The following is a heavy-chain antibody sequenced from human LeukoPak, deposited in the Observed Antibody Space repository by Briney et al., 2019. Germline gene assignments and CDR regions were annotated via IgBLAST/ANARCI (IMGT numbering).Heavy chain of an antibody. J-gene: IGHJ4*02. V-gene: IGHV3-23*01. D-gene: IGHD1-1*01. CDR3: ASPSPPTGTTDGFDY. CDR2: ITSAGAT. CDR1: GFTSSNYA. Sequence: GGSLRLSCAASGFTSSNYAMSWARQAPGKGLEWVSTITSAGATFHADSVKGRFTISRDNAKNSLYLQMNSLRVEDTAVYYCASPSPPTGTTDGFDYWGQGTLVAVS.